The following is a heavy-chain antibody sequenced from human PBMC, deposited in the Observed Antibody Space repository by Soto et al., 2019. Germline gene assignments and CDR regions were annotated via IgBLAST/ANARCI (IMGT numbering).Heavy chain of an antibody. Sequence: GGSLRLSCAASGFTFSSYAISWVRQAPGKGLEWVSAISGSGGSTYYADSVKGRFTISRDNSKNTLYLQMNSLRAEDTAVYYCAKGLYSGYGLDYWGQGTLVTVSS. D-gene: IGHD5-12*01. CDR2: ISGSGGST. CDR1: GFTFSSYA. J-gene: IGHJ4*02. V-gene: IGHV3-23*01. CDR3: AKGLYSGYGLDY.